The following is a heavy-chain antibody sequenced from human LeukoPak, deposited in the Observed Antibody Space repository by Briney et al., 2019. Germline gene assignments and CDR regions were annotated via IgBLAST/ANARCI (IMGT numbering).Heavy chain of an antibody. D-gene: IGHD3-3*01. V-gene: IGHV3-48*01. J-gene: IGHJ3*02. CDR3: ARYWSGYAFAI. Sequence: PGGSLRLSCAASGFTFSSYGMNWVRQAPGKGLEWVSSISSSSSAIYYADSVKGRFTISRDNAKNSLYLQMNSLRAEDTAVYYCARYWSGYAFAIWGQGTMVTVSS. CDR2: ISSSSSAI. CDR1: GFTFSSYG.